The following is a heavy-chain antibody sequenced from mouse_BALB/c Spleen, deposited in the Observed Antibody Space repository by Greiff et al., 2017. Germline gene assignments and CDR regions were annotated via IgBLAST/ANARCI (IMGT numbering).Heavy chain of an antibody. D-gene: IGHD1-1*01. V-gene: IGHV5-17*02. CDR1: GFTFSSFG. CDR2: ISSGSSTI. Sequence: EVQVVESGGGLVQPGGSRKLSCAASGFTFSSFGMHWVRQAPEKGLEWVAYISSGSSTIYYADTVKGRFTISRDNPKNTLFLQMTSLRSEDTAMYYCARSDYYGAMDYWGQGTSVTVSS. CDR3: ARSDYYGAMDY. J-gene: IGHJ4*01.